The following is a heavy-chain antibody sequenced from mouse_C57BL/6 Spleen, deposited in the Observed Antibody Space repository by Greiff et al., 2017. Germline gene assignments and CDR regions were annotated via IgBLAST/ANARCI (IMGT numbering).Heavy chain of an antibody. Sequence: QVQLQQPGTELVKPGASVKLSCKASGYTFTSYWMHWVKQRPGQGLEWIGNITPSNGGTNYNEKFKSKATLTVDKSSSTAYMQLSSRTSEDSAVYYYARPSDSRIYYAMDYWGQGTSVTVSS. CDR2: ITPSNGGT. D-gene: IGHD1-1*01. CDR3: ARPSDSRIYYAMDY. CDR1: GYTFTSYW. J-gene: IGHJ4*01. V-gene: IGHV1-53*01.